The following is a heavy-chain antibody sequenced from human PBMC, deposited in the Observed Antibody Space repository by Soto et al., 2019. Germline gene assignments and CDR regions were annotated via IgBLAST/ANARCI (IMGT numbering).Heavy chain of an antibody. CDR3: SRAGILTTPYYTDY. Sequence: EVQLVESGGGLVQPEGSLRLSCVASGFTFSDYYMDWVRQAPGKGLEWVGRVRNKVNSYTTEYAASVKGRFTVSRDDSRNSVYLQMNSLKTGETAMYYCSRAGILTTPYYTDYWGLGTLVTVAS. J-gene: IGHJ4*02. V-gene: IGHV3-72*01. CDR2: VRNKVNSYTT. D-gene: IGHD2-21*01. CDR1: GFTFSDYY.